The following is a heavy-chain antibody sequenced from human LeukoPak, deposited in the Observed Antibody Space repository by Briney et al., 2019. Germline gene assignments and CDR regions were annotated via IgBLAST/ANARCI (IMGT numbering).Heavy chain of an antibody. V-gene: IGHV4-4*07. CDR1: GGSISRYY. CDR3: AREAVRYSGYYFDY. Sequence: SETLSLTCTVSGGSISRYYWSCLPQSAGKGLEWIGRIYTSGSTNFNPSLKSRVTMLVETSKNQFSLKLSSVTAADTAVYYCAREAVRYSGYYFDYWGQGTLVTVSS. J-gene: IGHJ4*02. D-gene: IGHD5-12*01. CDR2: IYTSGST.